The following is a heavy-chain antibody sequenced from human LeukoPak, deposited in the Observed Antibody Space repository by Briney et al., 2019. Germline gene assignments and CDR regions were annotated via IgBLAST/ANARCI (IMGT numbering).Heavy chain of an antibody. CDR3: ARLAYSGSYY. Sequence: KPSETLSLTCTVSGGSISSSSYYWGWTRQPPGRGLEWIGGIYYSGSTYYNPSLKSRVTISVDTSKNQFSLKLSSVTAADTAVYYCARLAYSGSYYWGQGTLVTVSS. D-gene: IGHD1-26*01. CDR1: GGSISSSSYY. CDR2: IYYSGST. V-gene: IGHV4-39*01. J-gene: IGHJ4*02.